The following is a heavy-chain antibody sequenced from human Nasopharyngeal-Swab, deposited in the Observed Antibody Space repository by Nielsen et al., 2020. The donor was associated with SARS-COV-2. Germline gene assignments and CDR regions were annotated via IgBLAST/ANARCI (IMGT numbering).Heavy chain of an antibody. V-gene: IGHV4-61*02. D-gene: IGHD2-15*01. J-gene: IGHJ5*02. Sequence: SETLSLTCTVSGGSISSGTYYWSWIRQPAGKGLEWIGRIYSSGNSNYNPSLKSRVTISVDTSKNQFSLRLSSVTAADTAVYYCARDYLVDDNWFDPWGQGTLVTVSS. CDR2: IYSSGNS. CDR3: ARDYLVDDNWFDP. CDR1: GGSISSGTYY.